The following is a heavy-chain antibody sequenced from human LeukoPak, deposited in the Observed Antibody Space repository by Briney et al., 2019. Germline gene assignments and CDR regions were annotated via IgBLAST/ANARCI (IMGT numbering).Heavy chain of an antibody. CDR2: INPSGGST. J-gene: IGHJ5*02. Sequence: ASVKVSCKASGYTFTNYYMHWVRQAPGQGLEWMGIINPSGGSTDYAQKFQGRVTITADKSTSTAYMELSSLRSEDTAVYYCALVLRFLEWLPNEGDNWFDPWGQGTLVTVSS. CDR1: GYTFTNYY. D-gene: IGHD3-3*01. CDR3: ALVLRFLEWLPNEGDNWFDP. V-gene: IGHV1-46*01.